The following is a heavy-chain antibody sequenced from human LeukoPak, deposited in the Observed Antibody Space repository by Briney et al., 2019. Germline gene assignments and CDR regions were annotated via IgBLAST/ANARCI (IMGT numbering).Heavy chain of an antibody. V-gene: IGHV3-64*01. D-gene: IGHD6-19*01. J-gene: IGHJ4*02. CDR2: ISSNGGST. Sequence: GGSLRLSCAASGFTFSSYAMHWVRQAPGKGLEYVSAISSNGGSTYYANSVKGRFTISRDNSKNTLYLQMGSLRAEDMAVYYCARVIAVAGHKALDYWGQGTLVTVSS. CDR3: ARVIAVAGHKALDY. CDR1: GFTFSSYA.